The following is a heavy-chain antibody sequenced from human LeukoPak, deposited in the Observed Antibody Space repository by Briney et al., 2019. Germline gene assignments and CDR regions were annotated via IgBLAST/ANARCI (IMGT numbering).Heavy chain of an antibody. CDR1: GFTFSSYG. V-gene: IGHV3-30*18. CDR2: ISYDGSNK. J-gene: IGHJ4*02. CDR3: AKDLRQWELLEGNFDY. Sequence: GGSLRLSCAASGFTFSSYGMHWVRQAPGKGLEWVAVISYDGSNKYYADSVKGRFTISRDNSKNTLYLQMNSLRAEDTAVYYCAKDLRQWELLEGNFDYWGQGTLVTVSS. D-gene: IGHD1-26*01.